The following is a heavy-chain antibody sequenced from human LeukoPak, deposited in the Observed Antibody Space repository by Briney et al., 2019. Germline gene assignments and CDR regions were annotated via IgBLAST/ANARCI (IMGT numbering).Heavy chain of an antibody. CDR2: ISAYNGNT. D-gene: IGHD6-19*01. J-gene: IGHJ3*01. V-gene: IGHV1-18*01. CDR3: ARGTLLYSSGWYLIGPFVF. CDR1: GYTFTSYG. Sequence: ASVKVSCKASGYTFTSYGISWVRQAPGQGLEWTGWISAYNGNTNYAQKLQGRVTMTTDTSTSTAYLELRSLRSDDTAMYYCARGTLLYSSGWYLIGPFVFWGQGTMVTVSS.